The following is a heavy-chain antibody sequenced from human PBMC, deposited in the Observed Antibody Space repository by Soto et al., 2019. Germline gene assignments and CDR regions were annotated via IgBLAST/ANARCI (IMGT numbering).Heavy chain of an antibody. Sequence: PGESLKISCKGSGYSFTSYWIGWVRQMPGKGLEWMGIIYPGDSDTRYSPSFQGQVTISADKSISTAYLQWSSLKASDTAMYYCARRAQYYGDYVFSWYFDLWGRGTLVTVSS. CDR3: ARRAQYYGDYVFSWYFDL. J-gene: IGHJ2*01. V-gene: IGHV5-51*01. D-gene: IGHD4-17*01. CDR1: GYSFTSYW. CDR2: IYPGDSDT.